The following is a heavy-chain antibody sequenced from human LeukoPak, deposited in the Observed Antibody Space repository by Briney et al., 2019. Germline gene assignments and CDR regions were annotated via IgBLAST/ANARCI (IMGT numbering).Heavy chain of an antibody. Sequence: PSETLSLTCTVSGGSFSSSTHYWGWIRQPPGKGLEWIGSMYYSGSTYHNQSLKSRVTISVDTSKNHFSLKVTSVTAADTAVYYCARQYYDSSGYYPWYFDYWGQGTLVTVSS. J-gene: IGHJ4*02. D-gene: IGHD3-22*01. V-gene: IGHV4-39*01. CDR1: GGSFSSSTHY. CDR3: ARQYYDSSGYYPWYFDY. CDR2: MYYSGST.